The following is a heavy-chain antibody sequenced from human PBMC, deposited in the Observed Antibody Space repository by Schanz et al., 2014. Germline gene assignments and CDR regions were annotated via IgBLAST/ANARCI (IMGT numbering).Heavy chain of an antibody. Sequence: EVQLVESGGEFIQPGGSLRLSCAASGFTFSRYWMHWVRQAPGKGLEWVSRLNFDETYTSYADSVRGRFTICRDNAKNTVYLQKTSLRVEDAAVYYCAGGGAESAVALEYWGRGTLVTVSS. CDR3: AGGGAESAVALEY. CDR1: GFTFSRYW. D-gene: IGHD5-18*01. J-gene: IGHJ4*02. V-gene: IGHV3-74*01. CDR2: LNFDETYT.